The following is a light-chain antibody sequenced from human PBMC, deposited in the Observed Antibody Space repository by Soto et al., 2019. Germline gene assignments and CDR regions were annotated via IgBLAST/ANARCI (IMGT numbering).Light chain of an antibody. CDR1: SSNIGAGYD. J-gene: IGLJ3*02. Sequence: QSVLTQPPSVSGAPGQKLTISCTGSSSNIGAGYDVHWYQQLPGTAPKLLIYGNRNRPSGVPDRFSASKSGTSASLAITGLQAEDEADYYCQSYDSSLSGSGVFGGGTKVTVL. V-gene: IGLV1-40*01. CDR3: QSYDSSLSGSGV. CDR2: GNR.